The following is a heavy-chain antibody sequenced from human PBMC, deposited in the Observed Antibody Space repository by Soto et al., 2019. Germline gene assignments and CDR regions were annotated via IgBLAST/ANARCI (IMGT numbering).Heavy chain of an antibody. V-gene: IGHV1-69*01. CDR1: GGTFSSYA. D-gene: IGHD3-22*01. Sequence: QVQLVQSGAEVKKPGSSVKVSCKASGGTFSSYAISWVRQAPGQGLEWMGGIIPVFGTANYAQKFQGRVTITADESTSTAYMELSSLRSEDTAVYYCATPMTTPGGAEYFDYWGQGTLVTVSS. J-gene: IGHJ4*02. CDR2: IIPVFGTA. CDR3: ATPMTTPGGAEYFDY.